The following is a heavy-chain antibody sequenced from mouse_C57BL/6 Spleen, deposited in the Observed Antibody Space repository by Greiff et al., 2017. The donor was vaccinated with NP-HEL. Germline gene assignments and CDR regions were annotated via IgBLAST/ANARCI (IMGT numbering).Heavy chain of an antibody. CDR1: GYSFTGYY. D-gene: IGHD1-1*01. CDR2: INPSTGGT. J-gene: IGHJ2*01. V-gene: IGHV1-42*01. CDR3: TKFDYNGSSAFDY. Sequence: VQLQQSVPELVKPGASVKISCKASGYSFTGYYMHWVKQSPEKSLEWIGEINPSTGGTTYNQKFKAKATLTVDKSSSTAYMQLMSLTSEDSAVYTGTKFDYNGSSAFDYWGQGTTVTVSS.